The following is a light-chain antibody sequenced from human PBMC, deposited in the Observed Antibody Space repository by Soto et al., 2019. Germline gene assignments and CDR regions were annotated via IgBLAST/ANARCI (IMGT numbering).Light chain of an antibody. CDR3: SSYTGSNIRYV. J-gene: IGLJ1*01. CDR2: EVS. V-gene: IGLV2-14*01. CDR1: SNDVGGYNY. Sequence: QSVLTQHASVSGSPGQSITISWTGTSNDVGGYNYVSWSQHHPGKAPKLMIYEVSDRPSGVSNRFSGSKSGNPASLTISGLQAEDEADYYCSSYTGSNIRYVFGTGTKVTVL.